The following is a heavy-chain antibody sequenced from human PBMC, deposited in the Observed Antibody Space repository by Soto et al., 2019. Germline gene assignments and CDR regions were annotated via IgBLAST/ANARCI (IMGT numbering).Heavy chain of an antibody. CDR1: GYSFTTYW. Sequence: PGESLKISCQGSGYSFTTYWIGWVRQMPGKGLEWMGIIYPGDSDTRYSPSFQGQVTISVDKSISAAYLQWSSLKASDSAIYYCARREGGRLDYWGQGTMVTAPQ. CDR2: IYPGDSDT. V-gene: IGHV5-51*01. CDR3: ARREGGRLDY. J-gene: IGHJ4*02.